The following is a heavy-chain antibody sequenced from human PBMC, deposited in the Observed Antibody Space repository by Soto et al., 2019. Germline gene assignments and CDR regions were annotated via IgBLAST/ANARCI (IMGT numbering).Heavy chain of an antibody. CDR2: INQDGSEK. CDR3: AKDLTYYGSAPGSDYNPISNAY. Sequence: EVYLVESGGGLVQPGASLRLSCAASGFTFSSYWMTWVRQAPGKGLEWVANINQDGSEKYYVDSVRGRFSISRDNAKNSLSLQMSSLRAEDTPVYYCAKDLTYYGSAPGSDYNPISNAYWGQGTLVTVSS. J-gene: IGHJ4*02. D-gene: IGHD3-10*01. CDR1: GFTFSSYW. V-gene: IGHV3-7*01.